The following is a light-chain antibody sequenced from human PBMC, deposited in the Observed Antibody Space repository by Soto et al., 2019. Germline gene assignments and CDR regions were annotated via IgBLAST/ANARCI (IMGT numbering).Light chain of an antibody. J-gene: IGKJ5*01. CDR3: QQYNNWRIT. CDR2: GAS. Sequence: EIVMTHSPATLSVSPGEIATLSCRASQSVATNLAWYQQKPGRPPRLLIYGASTRATGIPARFSSSGSGTEFTLTISSLQSVDFAVYSCQQYNNWRITFGHGTRLEIK. V-gene: IGKV3-15*01. CDR1: QSVATN.